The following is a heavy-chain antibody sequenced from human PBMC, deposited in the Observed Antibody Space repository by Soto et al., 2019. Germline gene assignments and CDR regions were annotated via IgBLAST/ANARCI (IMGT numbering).Heavy chain of an antibody. CDR3: ARAPGDYGRWFDP. CDR1: GGSISSGDYY. V-gene: IGHV4-30-4*01. Sequence: SETLSLTCTVSGGSISSGDYYWSWIRQPPEKGLEWIGYIYYSGSTYYNPSLKSRVTISVDTSKNQFSLKLSSVTAADTAVYYCARAPGDYGRWFDPWGQGTLVTVSS. D-gene: IGHD4-17*01. CDR2: IYYSGST. J-gene: IGHJ5*02.